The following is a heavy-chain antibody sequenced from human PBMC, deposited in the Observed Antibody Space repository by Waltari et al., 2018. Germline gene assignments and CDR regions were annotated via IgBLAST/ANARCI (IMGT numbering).Heavy chain of an antibody. V-gene: IGHV4-39*01. Sequence: QLQLQESGPGLVKPSETLSLTCTVSGGSLSSSTYYWGGLRQPPGRGLEWIGSIYSSGSTYYNPSLKSRVTISVDTSKNQFSLKLSSVTAADTAVYYCARHFRATVTTGYFDYWGQGTLVTVSS. J-gene: IGHJ4*02. CDR2: IYSSGST. D-gene: IGHD4-17*01. CDR3: ARHFRATVTTGYFDY. CDR1: GGSLSSSTYY.